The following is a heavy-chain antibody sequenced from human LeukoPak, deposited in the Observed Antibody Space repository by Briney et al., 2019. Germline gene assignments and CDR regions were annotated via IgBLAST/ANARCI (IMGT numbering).Heavy chain of an antibody. J-gene: IGHJ4*02. CDR2: IFSAGTT. CDR1: GFTVSSSY. Sequence: PGGSLRLSCAASGFTVSSSYMSWVRQAPGKGLEWVSIIFSAGTTYYADSVKGRFTISRDNSKNTVYLQVNSLRDEDTAVYYCARDLEAANTYYFDYWGQGTMVTVSS. D-gene: IGHD6-13*01. V-gene: IGHV3-66*01. CDR3: ARDLEAANTYYFDY.